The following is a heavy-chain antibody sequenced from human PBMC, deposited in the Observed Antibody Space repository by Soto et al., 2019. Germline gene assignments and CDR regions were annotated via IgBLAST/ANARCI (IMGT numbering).Heavy chain of an antibody. CDR3: ASTKDETLYFDY. D-gene: IGHD2-15*01. V-gene: IGHV4-39*01. CDR1: GDSISITSYY. J-gene: IGHJ4*02. Sequence: PSETLSLTCTVSGDSISITSYYWGWVRQPPGKGPEWIGSIHYSGSTHYNPSLQSRVTISGDASKKQFSLKLRSVTAADTAVYYCASTKDETLYFDYWGQGALVTVSS. CDR2: IHYSGST.